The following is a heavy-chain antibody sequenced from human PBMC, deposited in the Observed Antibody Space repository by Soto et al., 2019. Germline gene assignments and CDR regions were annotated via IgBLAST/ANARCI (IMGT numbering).Heavy chain of an antibody. D-gene: IGHD1-1*01. CDR2: ISYDGSNK. CDR1: GFTFSSYG. Sequence: GGSLRLSCAASGFTFSSYGMHWVRQAPGKGLEWVAVISYDGSNKYYADSVKGRFTISRDNSKNTLYLQMNSLRAEDTAVYYCAKDKSRNTFDYWGQGTLVTVSS. CDR3: AKDKSRNTFDY. J-gene: IGHJ4*02. V-gene: IGHV3-30*18.